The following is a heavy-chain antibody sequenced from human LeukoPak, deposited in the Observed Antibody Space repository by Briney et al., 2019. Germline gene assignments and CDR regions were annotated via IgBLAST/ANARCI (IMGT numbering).Heavy chain of an antibody. CDR1: GYSISSGYY. J-gene: IGHJ4*02. CDR3: AGNYYGSGSYYSEDRY. V-gene: IGHV4-38-2*02. D-gene: IGHD3-10*01. CDR2: IYHSGST. Sequence: PSETLSLTCTVSGYSISSGYYWGWIRQPPGKGLEWIGSIYHSGSTYYNPSLKSRVTISVGTSKNQFSLKLSSVTAADTAVYYCAGNYYGSGSYYSEDRYWGQGTLVTVSS.